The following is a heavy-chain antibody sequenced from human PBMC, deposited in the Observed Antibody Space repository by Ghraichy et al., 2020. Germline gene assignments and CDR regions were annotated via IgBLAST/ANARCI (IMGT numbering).Heavy chain of an antibody. CDR1: GGSISSYY. J-gene: IGHJ4*02. D-gene: IGHD2-15*01. Sequence: SETLSLTCTVSGGSISSYYWSWIRQPPGKGLEWIGYIYYSGSTNYNPSLKSRVTISVDTSKNQFSLKLSSVTAADTAVYYCARGHPRYYFDYWGQGTLVTVSS. CDR2: IYYSGST. CDR3: ARGHPRYYFDY. V-gene: IGHV4-59*01.